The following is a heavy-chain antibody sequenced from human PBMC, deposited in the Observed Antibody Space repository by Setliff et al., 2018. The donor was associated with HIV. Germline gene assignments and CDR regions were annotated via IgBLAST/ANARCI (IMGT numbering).Heavy chain of an antibody. CDR1: GGSISSSSYY. CDR2: INHSGST. V-gene: IGHV4-39*01. J-gene: IGHJ4*02. D-gene: IGHD5-18*01. CDR3: ARQTPKSNVDTAVDC. Sequence: SETLSLTCTVSGGSISSSSYYWAWIRQPPGKGLEWIGEINHSGSTNYKPSLKSRVTISVDMSKNQVSLKVSSVTAADTAVYYCARQTPKSNVDTAVDCWGQGTLVTVSS.